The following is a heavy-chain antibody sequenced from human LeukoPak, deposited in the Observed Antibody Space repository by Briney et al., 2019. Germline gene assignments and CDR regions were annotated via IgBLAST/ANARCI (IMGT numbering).Heavy chain of an antibody. D-gene: IGHD2-15*01. J-gene: IGHJ5*02. V-gene: IGHV3-7*01. Sequence: GGSLRLSCAACGFSLSSKWMSWVRQAPGKGLEWVANINQDGTEKYYVDSLKGRFTISRDNAKNSLYLQMNSLRADDTAVYYCARVARYSSGGTCSWFDPWGQGTLVTVSS. CDR1: GFSLSSKW. CDR3: ARVARYSSGGTCSWFDP. CDR2: INQDGTEK.